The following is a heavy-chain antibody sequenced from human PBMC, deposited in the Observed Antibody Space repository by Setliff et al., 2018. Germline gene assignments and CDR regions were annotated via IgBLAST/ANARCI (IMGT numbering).Heavy chain of an antibody. CDR1: GFTFTTYW. CDR2: INSDGSST. V-gene: IGHV3-74*01. J-gene: IGHJ6*03. D-gene: IGHD2-8*02. CDR3: TGVWSMVSDSYYFYMDV. Sequence: PGGSLRLSCAASGFTFTTYWMYWVRQSPGKGLAWVSRINSDGSSTTYADSVKGRFTISRDNAKNTLYLQMNSLRAEDTAVYFCTGVWSMVSDSYYFYMDVWGKGTTVTVSS.